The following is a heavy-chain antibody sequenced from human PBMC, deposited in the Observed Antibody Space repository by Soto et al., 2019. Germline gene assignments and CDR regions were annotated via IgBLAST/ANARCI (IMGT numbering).Heavy chain of an antibody. D-gene: IGHD3-16*01. CDR2: LYGDDDK. V-gene: IGHV2-5*02. J-gene: IGHJ4*02. CDR3: AHRETSLETRGEFDY. CDR1: GFSLSTTAVG. Sequence: QITLQESGPTLVKPTQPLTLTCTFSGFSLSTTAVGVGWIRRPPGTALEWLAFLYGDDDKRSSPSLTGRLTATKDTSKSQVVLIMPDMDTGDTATYFCAHRETSLETRGEFDYWGQGTLVTVSS.